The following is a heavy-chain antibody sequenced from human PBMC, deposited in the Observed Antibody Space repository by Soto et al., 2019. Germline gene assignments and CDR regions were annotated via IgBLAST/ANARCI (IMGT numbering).Heavy chain of an antibody. CDR1: GGSISSGPYS. CDR2: FYYSEST. J-gene: IGHJ6*02. CDR3: ARLGGYCSSTSCYGYYGMDD. V-gene: IGHV4-39*01. Sequence: PSETLSLTCTVPGGSISSGPYSWGWIRQPPGEGLEWIGTFYYSESTYYNLSLESRVTISVDTSKNQFSLKVSSVTVADTAVYYCARLGGYCSSTSCYGYYGMDDWGQGTTVTAP. D-gene: IGHD2-2*01.